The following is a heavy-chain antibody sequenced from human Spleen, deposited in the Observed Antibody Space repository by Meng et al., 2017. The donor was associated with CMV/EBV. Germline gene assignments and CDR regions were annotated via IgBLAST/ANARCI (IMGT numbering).Heavy chain of an antibody. CDR2: ITGSGGST. CDR1: GFTVSTNY. Sequence: GESLKISCAASGFTVSTNYMNWVRQAPGKGLEWVSGITGSGGSTYYAESVKGRFTISRDNSKNTLYLQMNSLRAEDTAVYYCAKVRIASLGMDVWGQGTTVTVSS. D-gene: IGHD6-6*01. CDR3: AKVRIASLGMDV. V-gene: IGHV3-23*01. J-gene: IGHJ6*02.